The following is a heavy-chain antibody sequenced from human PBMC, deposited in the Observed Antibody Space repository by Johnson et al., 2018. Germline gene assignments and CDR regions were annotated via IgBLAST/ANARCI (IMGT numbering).Heavy chain of an antibody. CDR1: GFTFSSYW. V-gene: IGHV3-7*01. J-gene: IGHJ6*02. CDR3: ARDAPYRGGTYYYYYYGMDV. CDR2: IKQDGSEK. D-gene: IGHD1/OR15-1a*01. Sequence: EVQLVESGGGLVQXGGSXRLXCAASGFTFSSYWMSWVRQAPGKGLEWVANIKQDGSEKYYVDSVKGRFTISRDNAKNSLYLQMNSRGAEETDVYYCARDAPYRGGTYYYYYYGMDVWGQWTTVTVSS.